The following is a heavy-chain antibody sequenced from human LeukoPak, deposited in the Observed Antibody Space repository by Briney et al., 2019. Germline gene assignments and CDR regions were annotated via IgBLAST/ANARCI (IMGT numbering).Heavy chain of an antibody. CDR3: AREDDSRGFPY. J-gene: IGHJ4*02. CDR1: GFTFNSYS. Sequence: PGGSLRLSCAASGFTFNSYSMDWVRQAPGQGLESVSYISNDSTTKYYPDSVKGRFTISRDSAKTSLYLQVNGLRDDDTAVYYCAREDDSRGFPYWGQGTLVTVSS. V-gene: IGHV3-48*02. CDR2: ISNDSTTK. D-gene: IGHD3-22*01.